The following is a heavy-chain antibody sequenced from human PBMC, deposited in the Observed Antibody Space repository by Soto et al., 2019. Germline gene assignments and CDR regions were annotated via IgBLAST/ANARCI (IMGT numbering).Heavy chain of an antibody. J-gene: IGHJ4*02. Sequence: QVQLVESGGGVVQPGKSLRLSCAASGFTFSTYGIHWVHQAPGKGLEWAALISYDGGSKYYGDSVKGRFIISRDNSHNTVSLQMNSLRADDTAVYFCAKEQLAMTVVVADYFDSWGQGTLVTVSS. CDR1: GFTFSTYG. CDR3: AKEQLAMTVVVADYFDS. V-gene: IGHV3-30*18. CDR2: ISYDGGSK. D-gene: IGHD3-22*01.